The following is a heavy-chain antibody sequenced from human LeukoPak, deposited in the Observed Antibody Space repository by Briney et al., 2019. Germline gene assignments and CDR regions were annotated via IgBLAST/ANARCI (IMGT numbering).Heavy chain of an antibody. CDR1: WVTFSSYA. Sequence: ASVKVSCKASWVTFSSYAISWVRQAPRQGLEWMGGIIPIFGTANYAQKFQGRVTITADESTSTAYMELSSLRSEDTAVYYCARGGGYGDLAFDPWGQGTLVTVSS. CDR2: IIPIFGTA. J-gene: IGHJ5*02. V-gene: IGHV1-69*13. CDR3: ARGGGYGDLAFDP. D-gene: IGHD4-17*01.